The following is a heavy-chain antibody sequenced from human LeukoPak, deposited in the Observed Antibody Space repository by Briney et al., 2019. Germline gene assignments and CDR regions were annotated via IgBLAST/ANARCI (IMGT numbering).Heavy chain of an antibody. CDR1: GGSISSGDYY. J-gene: IGHJ1*01. V-gene: IGHV4-30-4*01. Sequence: ASETLSLTCTVSGGSISSGDYYWSSIRQPPGKGLEWIGYIYYSGSSYYNPSLKSRVTMSVDTSKNQFSLKLSSVTAADTAVYYCARGVSYYDSSGYYNEYFQHWGQGTLVTVSS. CDR2: IYYSGSS. CDR3: ARGVSYYDSSGYYNEYFQH. D-gene: IGHD3-22*01.